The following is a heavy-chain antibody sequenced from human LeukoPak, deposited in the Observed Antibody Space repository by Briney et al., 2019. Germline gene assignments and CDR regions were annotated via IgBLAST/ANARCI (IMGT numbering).Heavy chain of an antibody. CDR1: GFTFDDYG. Sequence: GGSLRLSCAASGFTFDDYGMSWVRQAPGKGLEWVSGINWNGGSTGYADSVKGRFTISRDNAKNSLYLQMNSLRAEDTALYYCARARGEAAGTYYYYYMDVWGKGTTVTVSS. CDR2: INWNGGST. CDR3: ARARGEAAGTYYYYYMDV. V-gene: IGHV3-20*04. D-gene: IGHD6-13*01. J-gene: IGHJ6*03.